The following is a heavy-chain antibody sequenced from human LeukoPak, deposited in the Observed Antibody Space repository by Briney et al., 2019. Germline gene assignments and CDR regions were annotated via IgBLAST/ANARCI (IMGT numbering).Heavy chain of an antibody. CDR3: ASGWFDP. J-gene: IGHJ5*02. Sequence: GGCLRLSCAASGFTFSSYSMNWVRQAPGKGLEWVSYISSSSSTIYYADSVKGRFTIARDNAKNSLYLQMNSLRAEDTAVYYCASGWFDPWGQGTLVTVSS. CDR2: ISSSSSTI. V-gene: IGHV3-48*01. CDR1: GFTFSSYS.